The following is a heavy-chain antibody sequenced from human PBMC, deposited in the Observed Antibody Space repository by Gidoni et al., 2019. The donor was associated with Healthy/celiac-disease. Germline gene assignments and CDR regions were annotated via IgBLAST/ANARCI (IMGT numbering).Heavy chain of an antibody. D-gene: IGHD3-22*01. J-gene: IGHJ4*02. CDR1: GFTVSSNY. Sequence: EVQLVESGGGLVQPGGSLRLSCAASGFTVSSNYMSWVRQAPGKGLEWVSVIYSGDSTYYADSVKGRFTISRDNSKNTLYLQMNSLRAEDTAVYYCARDSYYYDSSGYVDYWGQGTLVTVSS. CDR3: ARDSYYYDSSGYVDY. CDR2: IYSGDST. V-gene: IGHV3-66*01.